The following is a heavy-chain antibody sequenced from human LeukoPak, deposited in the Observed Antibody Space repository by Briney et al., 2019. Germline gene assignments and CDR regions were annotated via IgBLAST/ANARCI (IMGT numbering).Heavy chain of an antibody. CDR1: GGSFSGYY. CDR2: INHSGST. Sequence: SETLSLTCAVYGGSFSGYYWSWIRQPPGKGLEWIGEINHSGSTNYNPSLKSRVTISVDTSKNQFSLKLSSVTAAVTVVYYCARGFRRLDYWGQGTLVTVSS. D-gene: IGHD2/OR15-2a*01. J-gene: IGHJ4*02. CDR3: ARGFRRLDY. V-gene: IGHV4-34*01.